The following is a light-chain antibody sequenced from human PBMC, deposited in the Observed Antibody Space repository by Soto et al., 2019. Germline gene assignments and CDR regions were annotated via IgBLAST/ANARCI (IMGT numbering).Light chain of an antibody. Sequence: EIVLTQSPDTLSLYRGERATLSCRASQRVSSSSLAWYQQRPGQAPRLLIYSTNYRAAGVADRFSGSGSGTDFTLTIARLEPEDFAGYYCQQYRGSPRYTFGQGTNLEI. CDR3: QQYRGSPRYT. CDR1: QRVSSSS. CDR2: STN. J-gene: IGKJ2*01. V-gene: IGKV3-20*01.